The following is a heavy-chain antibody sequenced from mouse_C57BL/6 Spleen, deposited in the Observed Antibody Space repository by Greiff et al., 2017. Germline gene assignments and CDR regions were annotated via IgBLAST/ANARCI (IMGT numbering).Heavy chain of an antibody. CDR3: ARGSYFDY. CDR2: ISSGSSTI. V-gene: IGHV5-17*01. J-gene: IGHJ2*01. Sequence: EVKVVESGGGLVKPGGSLKLSCAASGFTFSDYGMHWVRQAPEKGLEWVAYISSGSSTIYYADTVKGRFTISRDNAKNHLFLRMTMLKSEDTAMYFCARGSYFDYWGQGTTLTVSS. CDR1: GFTFSDYG.